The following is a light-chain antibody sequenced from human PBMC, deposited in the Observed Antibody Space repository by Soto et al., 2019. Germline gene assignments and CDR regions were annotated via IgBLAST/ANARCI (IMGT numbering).Light chain of an antibody. J-gene: IGKJ1*01. CDR2: AAS. Sequence: DIQMTQSPSSLSASVGDRVTITCRASQRVSGYLNWYQQKRGKAPKLLIYAASSLKSGVPSRFSGSGSGTDFTLTISSLQPEDFATYYCQQSYSTPRTFGQGTKVDI. V-gene: IGKV1-39*01. CDR3: QQSYSTPRT. CDR1: QRVSGY.